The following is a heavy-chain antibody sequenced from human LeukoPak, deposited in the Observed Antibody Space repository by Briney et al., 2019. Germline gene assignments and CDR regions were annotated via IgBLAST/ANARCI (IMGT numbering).Heavy chain of an antibody. Sequence: GGSLRLSCAASGFPFSNYGMHWVRQAPGKGLEWVAFIRYDGTEKYYAVSVKGRFTISRDKSKNTLYLQMSSLRPEDTAMYYCARGAAVAGGYYYFDYWGQGTLVTVSS. D-gene: IGHD6-19*01. J-gene: IGHJ4*02. CDR3: ARGAAVAGGYYYFDY. V-gene: IGHV3-30*02. CDR1: GFPFSNYG. CDR2: IRYDGTEK.